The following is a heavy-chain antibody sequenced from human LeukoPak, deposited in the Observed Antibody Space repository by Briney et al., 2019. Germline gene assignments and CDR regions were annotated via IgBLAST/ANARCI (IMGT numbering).Heavy chain of an antibody. CDR2: ISYDGSNK. CDR3: ARGRYYDILTGQPPFDY. Sequence: PGRFLTLSCAASGFTFSSYAMHWVRQAPGKGLEWVAVISYDGSNKYYADSVKGRFTISRDNSKNTLYLQMNSLRAEDTAVYYCARGRYYDILTGQPPFDYWGQGTLVTVSS. D-gene: IGHD3-9*01. V-gene: IGHV3-30-3*01. CDR1: GFTFSSYA. J-gene: IGHJ4*02.